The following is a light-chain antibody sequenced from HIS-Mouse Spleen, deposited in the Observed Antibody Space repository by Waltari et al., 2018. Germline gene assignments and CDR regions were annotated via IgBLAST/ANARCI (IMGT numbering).Light chain of an antibody. CDR3: QQYDNLPLT. V-gene: IGKV1-33*01. Sequence: DIQMTQSPSSLSASVGDRVTITCQASQDISNYLNWYQQKPGKAPKLLIYEASNLETGVPSRFSGSGSGTDFTCTISSLQPEDIATYYCQQYDNLPLTVGGGTKVEIK. J-gene: IGKJ4*01. CDR1: QDISNY. CDR2: EAS.